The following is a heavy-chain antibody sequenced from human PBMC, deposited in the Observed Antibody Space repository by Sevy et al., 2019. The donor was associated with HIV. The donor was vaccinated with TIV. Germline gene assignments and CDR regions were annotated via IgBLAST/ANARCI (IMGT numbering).Heavy chain of an antibody. V-gene: IGHV3-21*01. Sequence: GGFLRLSCAASGFTFSSYSMNWVRQAPGKGLEWVSSISSSSSYIYYADSVKGRFTISRDNAKNSLYLQMNSLRAEDTAVYYCARDRDETYYDFWSGPNYFDYWGQGTLVTVSS. D-gene: IGHD3-3*01. CDR2: ISSSSSYI. CDR1: GFTFSSYS. CDR3: ARDRDETYYDFWSGPNYFDY. J-gene: IGHJ4*02.